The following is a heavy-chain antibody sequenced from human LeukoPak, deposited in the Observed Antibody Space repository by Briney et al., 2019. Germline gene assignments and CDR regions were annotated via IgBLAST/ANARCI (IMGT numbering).Heavy chain of an antibody. J-gene: IGHJ4*02. CDR2: IYYSGST. V-gene: IGHV4-39*07. CDR3: ARDNTAVEMATGFDY. CDR1: GGSISSSSYY. D-gene: IGHD5-24*01. Sequence: SETLSLTCTVSGGSISSSSYYWGWIRQPPGKGLEWIGSIYYSGSTYYNPSLKSRVTISVDTSKNQFSLNLSSVTAADTAVYYCARDNTAVEMATGFDYWGQGTLVTVSS.